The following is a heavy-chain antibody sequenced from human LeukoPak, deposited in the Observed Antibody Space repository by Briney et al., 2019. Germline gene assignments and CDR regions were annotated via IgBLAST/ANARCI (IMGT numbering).Heavy chain of an antibody. CDR3: AKDQILSYYSDSSGYY. CDR2: SSGSGGST. Sequence: EGSLRLSCAASGFTFSSYAMSWVRQAPGKGLQCVSASSGSGGSTYYADSVKGRFTISRDNSKTTLYLQMNSLRAEDTAVYYCAKDQILSYYSDSSGYYWGQGTLVTVSS. J-gene: IGHJ4*02. CDR1: GFTFSSYA. D-gene: IGHD3-22*01. V-gene: IGHV3-23*01.